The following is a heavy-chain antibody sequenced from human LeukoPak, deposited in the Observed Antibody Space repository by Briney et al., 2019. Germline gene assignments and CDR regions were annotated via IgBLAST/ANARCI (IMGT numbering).Heavy chain of an antibody. V-gene: IGHV4-30-2*01. J-gene: IGHJ6*02. CDR3: ARGAPSGYYYYGMDV. Sequence: SQTLSLTCAVSGGSIGSGGYSWSWIRQPPGKGLEWIGYIYHSGSTYYNPSLKSRVTISVDRSKNQFSLKLSSVTAADTAVYYCARGAPSGYYYYGMDVWGQGTTVTVSS. D-gene: IGHD7-27*01. CDR2: IYHSGST. CDR1: GGSIGSGGYS.